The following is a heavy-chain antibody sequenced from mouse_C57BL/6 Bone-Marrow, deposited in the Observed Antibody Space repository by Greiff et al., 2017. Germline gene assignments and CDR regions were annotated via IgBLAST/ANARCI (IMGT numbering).Heavy chain of an antibody. CDR3: AREGSFCDYVPTGFFDY. D-gene: IGHD2-4*01. CDR2: IYPGSGST. Sequence: QVQLQQPGAELVKPGASVKMSCKASGYTFTSYWITWVKQRPGQGLEWIGDIYPGSGSTNYNEKFKSKATLTVDTSSSTAYMQLSSLTSEDSAVYYCAREGSFCDYVPTGFFDYWGQGTTLTVSS. J-gene: IGHJ2*01. V-gene: IGHV1-55*01. CDR1: GYTFTSYW.